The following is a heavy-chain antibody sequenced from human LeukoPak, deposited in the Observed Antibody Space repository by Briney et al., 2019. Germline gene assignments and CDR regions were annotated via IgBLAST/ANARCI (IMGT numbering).Heavy chain of an antibody. CDR2: ISGSGGST. V-gene: IGHV3-23*01. Sequence: SGGSLRLSCAASGFTFSSYAMSWVRQAPGKGLEWVSAISGSGGSTYYADSVKGRFTISRDNSKNTLYLQMNSLRAEDTAVYYCAKMAADSSGFNDAFDIWGQGTMVTVSS. J-gene: IGHJ3*02. CDR3: AKMAADSSGFNDAFDI. CDR1: GFTFSSYA. D-gene: IGHD3-22*01.